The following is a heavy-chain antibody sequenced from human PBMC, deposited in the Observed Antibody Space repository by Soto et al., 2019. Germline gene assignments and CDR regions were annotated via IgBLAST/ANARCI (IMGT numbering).Heavy chain of an antibody. CDR1: GVSISSSKW. J-gene: IGHJ6*04. V-gene: IGHV4-4*02. D-gene: IGHD3-22*01. CDR2: VHHGGNT. Sequence: PSETLSLTCGVSGVSISSSKWWSWVRQPPGKGLEWIGDVHHGGNTNYSPSLESRVSISIDKSKNFFSLKMWSVTAADTAVYFCARHRLNFDSGGDYHHGMDVGGKGPTVTVSS. CDR3: ARHRLNFDSGGDYHHGMDV.